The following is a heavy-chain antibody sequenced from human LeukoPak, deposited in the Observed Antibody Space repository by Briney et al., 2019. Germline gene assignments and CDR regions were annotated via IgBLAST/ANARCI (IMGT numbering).Heavy chain of an antibody. CDR1: GGSFSGYY. J-gene: IGHJ4*02. D-gene: IGHD3-10*01. CDR3: ARDLYDSGSYGGISFDY. CDR2: INHSGST. Sequence: SETLSLTCAVYGGSFSGYYWSWIRQPPGKGLEWIGEINHSGSTNYNPSLKSRVTISVDTSKNQFSLKLSSVTAADTAVYYCARDLYDSGSYGGISFDYWGQGTLVTVSS. V-gene: IGHV4-34*01.